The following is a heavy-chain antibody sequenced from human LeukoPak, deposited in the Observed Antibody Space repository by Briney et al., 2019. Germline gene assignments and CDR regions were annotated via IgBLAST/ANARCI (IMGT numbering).Heavy chain of an antibody. J-gene: IGHJ4*02. CDR3: ARFLAVAGTYFDY. CDR2: IYYSGST. CDR1: GGSISSSSYY. V-gene: IGHV4-39*01. Sequence: SETLSLTCTVSGGSISSSSYYWGWIRQPPGKGLEWIGSIYYSGSTYYNPSLKSRVTTSVDTSKNQFSLKLSSVTAADTAVYYCARFLAVAGTYFDYWGQGTLVTVSS. D-gene: IGHD6-19*01.